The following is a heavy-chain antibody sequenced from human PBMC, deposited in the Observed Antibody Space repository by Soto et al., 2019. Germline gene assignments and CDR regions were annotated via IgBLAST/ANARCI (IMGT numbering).Heavy chain of an antibody. D-gene: IGHD2-2*01. J-gene: IGHJ4*02. Sequence: SSETLSLTCTFSCGSIISGDYYWSWIRQPPGKGLEWIGYIYYSGSTYYNPSLKSRVTISVDTSKNQFSLKLSSVTAADTAVYYCASMLGYCSSTSCYGSLDYWGQGTLVTV. V-gene: IGHV4-30-4*01. CDR2: IYYSGST. CDR3: ASMLGYCSSTSCYGSLDY. CDR1: CGSIISGDYY.